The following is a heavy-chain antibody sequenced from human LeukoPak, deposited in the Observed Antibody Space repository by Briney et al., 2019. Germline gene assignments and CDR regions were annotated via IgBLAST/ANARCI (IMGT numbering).Heavy chain of an antibody. Sequence: SETLSLTCAVYGGSFSGYYWSWIGQPPGKGLEWIGEINHSGSTNYNPSLKSRVTISVDTSKNQFSLKLSSVTAADTAVYYCARGRRQWLVQEYFQHWGQGTLVTVSS. D-gene: IGHD6-19*01. CDR2: INHSGST. CDR3: ARGRRQWLVQEYFQH. CDR1: GGSFSGYY. J-gene: IGHJ1*01. V-gene: IGHV4-34*01.